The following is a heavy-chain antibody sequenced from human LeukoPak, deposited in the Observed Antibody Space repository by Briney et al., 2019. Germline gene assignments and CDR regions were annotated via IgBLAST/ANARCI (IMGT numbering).Heavy chain of an antibody. D-gene: IGHD3-10*01. CDR1: GGSFSGYY. CDR2: INHSGST. V-gene: IGHV4-34*01. J-gene: IGHJ5*02. CDR3: ARGGSAYYYGSKWFDP. Sequence: PSETLSLTCAVYGGSFSGYYWSWIRQPPGKGLEWIGEINHSGSTNYNPSLKSRVTISVDTSKNQFSLKLSSVTAADTAVYYCARGGSAYYYGSKWFDPWGRGTLVTVSS.